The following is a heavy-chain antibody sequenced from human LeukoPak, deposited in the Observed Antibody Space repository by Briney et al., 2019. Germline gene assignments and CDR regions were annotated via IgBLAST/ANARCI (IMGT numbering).Heavy chain of an antibody. CDR2: IQYDGSNE. CDR1: GFTFSSYS. J-gene: IGHJ6*03. CDR3: AKDRCSNGIGCYYYYMDV. D-gene: IGHD2-8*01. Sequence: GGSLRLSCAASGFTFSSYSMNWVRQAPGKGLEWVAYIQYDGSNEQYAHSVKGRFRISRDSSKNILYLQMNSLRAEDTAVYYCAKDRCSNGIGCYYYYMDVWGKGTTVTISS. V-gene: IGHV3-30*02.